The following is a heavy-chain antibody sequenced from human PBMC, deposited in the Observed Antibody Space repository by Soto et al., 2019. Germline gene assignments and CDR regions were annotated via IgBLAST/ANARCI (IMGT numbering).Heavy chain of an antibody. D-gene: IGHD6-6*01. V-gene: IGHV3-72*01. J-gene: IGHJ3*01. CDR2: SRNKAASYST. CDR1: GFTFSNHY. Sequence: EVQLVESGGALVQPGGSLRLSCAASGFTFSNHYMDWVRHAPGKGLEWVGRSRNKAASYSTEYAASVKGRFTISRDDSKKALELLMNSLKTEDTAVYYCARGDFSSSSFDAFDVWGQGTMVTVSS. CDR3: ARGDFSSSSFDAFDV.